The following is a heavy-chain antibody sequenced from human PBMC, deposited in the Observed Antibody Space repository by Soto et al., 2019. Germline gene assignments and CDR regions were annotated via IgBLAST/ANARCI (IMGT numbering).Heavy chain of an antibody. CDR2: ISYDGTNK. D-gene: IGHD2-21*02. CDR3: AKAVPPFVVVTASDY. Sequence: SVRLSCAASGFTFRNFGMHWGRQAPCKGLEWVAVISYDGTNKYYADSVKGRFTISRDNSKNTLYLQINGLRAEDTAVYYCAKAVPPFVVVTASDYWGQGTLVTVSS. CDR1: GFTFRNFG. V-gene: IGHV3-30*18. J-gene: IGHJ4*02.